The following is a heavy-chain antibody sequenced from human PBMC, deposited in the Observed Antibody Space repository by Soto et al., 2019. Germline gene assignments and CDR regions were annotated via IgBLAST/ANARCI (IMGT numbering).Heavy chain of an antibody. Sequence: SETLSLTCTVSGGSISSYYWSWIRQPPGKGLEWIGYIYYSGSTNYNPSLKSRVTISVDTSKNQFSLKLSSVTVADTAVYYCARGTYYYGSGSYYTPYYFDYWGQGTLVTVSS. J-gene: IGHJ4*02. V-gene: IGHV4-59*01. CDR3: ARGTYYYGSGSYYTPYYFDY. D-gene: IGHD3-10*01. CDR1: GGSISSYY. CDR2: IYYSGST.